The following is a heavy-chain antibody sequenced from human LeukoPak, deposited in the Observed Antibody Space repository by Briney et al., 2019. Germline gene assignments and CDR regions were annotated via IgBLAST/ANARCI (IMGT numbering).Heavy chain of an antibody. CDR2: IYYSGNT. Sequence: SETLSLTCAVSGGSISSAVYSWSWIRQPPGKGLEWIGYIYYSGNTYYNPSLKSRLTISVDTSKNQFSLKLNSVTAADTAVYYCAREGEEATFDYWGQGTLVTVSS. V-gene: IGHV4-30-4*07. CDR3: AREGEEATFDY. J-gene: IGHJ4*02. CDR1: GGSISSAVYS.